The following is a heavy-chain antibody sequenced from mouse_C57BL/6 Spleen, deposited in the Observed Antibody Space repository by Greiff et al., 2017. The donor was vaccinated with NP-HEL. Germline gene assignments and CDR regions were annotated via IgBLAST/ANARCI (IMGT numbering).Heavy chain of an antibody. D-gene: IGHD1-1*01. CDR3: ARGEYYCGSSYRYFDV. CDR1: GYAFTNYL. J-gene: IGHJ1*03. V-gene: IGHV1-54*01. Sequence: QVQLQQSGAELVRPGTSVKVSCKASGYAFTNYLIEWVKQRPGQGLEWIGVINPGSGGTNYNEKFKGKATLTADKSSSTAYMQLSSLTSKDSAVYFCARGEYYCGSSYRYFDVWGTGTTVTVSS. CDR2: INPGSGGT.